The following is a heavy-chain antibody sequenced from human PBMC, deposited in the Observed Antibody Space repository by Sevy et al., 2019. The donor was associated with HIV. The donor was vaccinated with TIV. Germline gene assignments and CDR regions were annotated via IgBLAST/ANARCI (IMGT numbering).Heavy chain of an antibody. D-gene: IGHD1-26*01. CDR2: IYHSGST. V-gene: IGHV4-38-2*01. J-gene: IGHJ3*02. CDR1: GYSISSGYY. Sequence: SETLSLTCAVSGYSISSGYYWGWIRQPRGKGLEWIGGIYHSGSTHYNPSLKSRVTISVDTSKNQFSLKLSSVTAADTAVYYCARSYSGSYRGDDAFDIWGQGTMVTVSS. CDR3: ARSYSGSYRGDDAFDI.